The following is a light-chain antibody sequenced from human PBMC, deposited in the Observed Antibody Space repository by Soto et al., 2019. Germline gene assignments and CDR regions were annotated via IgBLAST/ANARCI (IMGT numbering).Light chain of an antibody. CDR3: QQYSTYSWT. CDR1: QTISGY. CDR2: KAS. J-gene: IGKJ1*01. V-gene: IGKV1-5*03. Sequence: DIQMTQSPSSLSASVGDRVTITCRASQTISGYLNWYQQKPGKAPTLLIYKASSLESGVPSRFSGSGSGTEFTLTISSLQPDDFATYYCQQYSTYSWTFGQGTKVDIK.